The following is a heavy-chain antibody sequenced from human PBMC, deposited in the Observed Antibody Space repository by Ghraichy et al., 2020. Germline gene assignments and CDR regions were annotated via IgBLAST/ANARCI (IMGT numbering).Heavy chain of an antibody. Sequence: GGSLRLSCEVSGFIFSNYWMSWVRQAPGKGLEWVANINQDGGVQYYVDSLKGRFTVSRDNAKNSLYLQMTSLRAEDTAVYYCARIGYQSSSVDYWGQGTLGTVSS. J-gene: IGHJ4*02. CDR1: GFIFSNYW. V-gene: IGHV3-7*01. CDR2: INQDGGVQ. CDR3: ARIGYQSSSVDY. D-gene: IGHD5-18*01.